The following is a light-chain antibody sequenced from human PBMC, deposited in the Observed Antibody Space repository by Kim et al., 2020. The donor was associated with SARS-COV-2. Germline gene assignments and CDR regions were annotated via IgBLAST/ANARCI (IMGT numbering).Light chain of an antibody. CDR1: QGISTH. V-gene: IGKV1-39*01. J-gene: IGKJ2*01. CDR2: AAS. CDR3: QETYTTTPYT. Sequence: DIQMTQSPSSLSASVGDRVTITCRARQGISTHLNWYQQKPGKAPNLLIYAASTLQPGVPSRFSGSGSGTDFTLTISSLQPEDFATYYCQETYTTTPYTFGQGTKLEI.